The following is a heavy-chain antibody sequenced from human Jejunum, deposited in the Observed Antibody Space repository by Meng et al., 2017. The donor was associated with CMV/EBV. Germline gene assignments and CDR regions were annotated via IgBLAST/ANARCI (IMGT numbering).Heavy chain of an antibody. CDR2: IITSGST. J-gene: IGHJ4*02. Sequence: QVPLHDPGAGLGKPSDTLSLACTVSGVSFTTYYWSWIRQRAGKGLEWIGRIITSGSTNYNPSLRSRVIMSVDTSKNQFFLKLRSVTAADTAVYFCAKGYGNSFEYWGQGSLVTVSS. D-gene: IGHD3-16*01. V-gene: IGHV4-4*07. CDR1: GVSFTTYY. CDR3: AKGYGNSFEY.